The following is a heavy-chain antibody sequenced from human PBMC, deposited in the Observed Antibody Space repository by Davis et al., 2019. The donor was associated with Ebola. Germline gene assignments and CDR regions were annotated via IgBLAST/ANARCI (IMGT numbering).Heavy chain of an antibody. J-gene: IGHJ4*02. CDR1: GFTFNKFE. D-gene: IGHD5-18*01. CDR2: ISDSGSTT. CDR3: VPGTWI. Sequence: PGGSLRLSCTASGFTFNKFEMNWVRQAPGKGLEWLSYISDSGSTTWYTDSVKGRFTISRDNAKNSVFLQMDSLRAEDTAMYYCVPGTWIRGQGILVTVSS. V-gene: IGHV3-48*03.